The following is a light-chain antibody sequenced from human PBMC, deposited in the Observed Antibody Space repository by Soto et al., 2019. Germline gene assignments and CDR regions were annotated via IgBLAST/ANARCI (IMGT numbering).Light chain of an antibody. Sequence: QSALTQPPSASGSPGQSVTISCTGTSSDVGGYNYDSWYQQHPGKAPKLMIYEVSKRPSGVPDRFSGSKSGNTASLTVSGRQAEDEADYYCSSYAGSNNLVFGGGTKLTVL. CDR1: SSDVGGYNY. J-gene: IGLJ2*01. CDR3: SSYAGSNNLV. V-gene: IGLV2-8*01. CDR2: EVS.